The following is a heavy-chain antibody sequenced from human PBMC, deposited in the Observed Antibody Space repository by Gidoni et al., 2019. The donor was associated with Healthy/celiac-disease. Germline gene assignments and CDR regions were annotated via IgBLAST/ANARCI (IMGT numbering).Heavy chain of an antibody. D-gene: IGHD1-26*01. CDR2: INAGNGNT. V-gene: IGHV1-3*01. CDR1: GYTFTSYA. CDR3: ARAPWELLADWFDP. Sequence: QVQLVQSGAEVKKPGASVKVSCKASGYTFTSYAMHWVRQAPGQRLEWMGWINAGNGNTKYSQKFQGRVTITRDTSASTAYMELSSLRSEDTAVYYCARAPWELLADWFDPWGQGTLVTVSS. J-gene: IGHJ5*02.